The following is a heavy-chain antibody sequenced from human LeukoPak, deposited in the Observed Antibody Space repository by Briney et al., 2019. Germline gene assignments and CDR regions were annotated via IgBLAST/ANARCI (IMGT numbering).Heavy chain of an antibody. CDR2: IYYSRST. Sequence: SETLSLTCTVSGGSISSYYWSWIRQPPGKGLEWIGYIYYSRSTNYNPSPVSRVTTSVDTAKDQFSLKLSSVAAADTAVYYCARAAYYYGSGVDYWGQGTLVTVSS. V-gene: IGHV4-59*01. CDR3: ARAAYYYGSGVDY. D-gene: IGHD3-10*01. J-gene: IGHJ4*02. CDR1: GGSISSYY.